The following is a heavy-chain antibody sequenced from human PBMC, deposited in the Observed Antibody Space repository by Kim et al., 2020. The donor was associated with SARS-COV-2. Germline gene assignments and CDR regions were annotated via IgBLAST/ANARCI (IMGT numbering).Heavy chain of an antibody. Sequence: SETLSLTCAVYGGSFSGYYWSWIRQPPGKGLEWIGEINHSGSTHYNPSLKSRVTISVDTSKNQFSLKLSSVTAADTAVYYCARGTTVTTFYYYYYGMDV. CDR2: INHSGST. V-gene: IGHV4-34*01. D-gene: IGHD4-17*01. CDR3: ARGTTVTTFYYYYYGMDV. J-gene: IGHJ6*01. CDR1: GGSFSGYY.